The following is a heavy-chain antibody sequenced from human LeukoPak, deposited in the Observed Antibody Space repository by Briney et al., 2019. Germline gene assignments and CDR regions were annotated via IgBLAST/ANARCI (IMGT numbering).Heavy chain of an antibody. J-gene: IGHJ3*02. D-gene: IGHD3-10*01. Sequence: ASVKVSCKASGGTFSSYAISWVRQAPGQGLEWMGGIIPIFGTANYAQKFQGRVTITADESTSTAYMELSSLRSEDTAVYYCAREPSSTPLEVTMVRGSRDAFDIWGQGTMVTVSS. CDR3: AREPSSTPLEVTMVRGSRDAFDI. CDR1: GGTFSSYA. CDR2: IIPIFGTA. V-gene: IGHV1-69*13.